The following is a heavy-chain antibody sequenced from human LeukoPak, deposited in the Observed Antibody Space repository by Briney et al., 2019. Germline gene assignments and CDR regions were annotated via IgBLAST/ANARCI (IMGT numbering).Heavy chain of an antibody. CDR3: ASESRGVATLDY. D-gene: IGHD2-15*01. V-gene: IGHV3-48*01. CDR2: ITSSGTTT. J-gene: IGHJ4*02. Sequence: QPGGSLRLSCAASGFTFNTYSMNWVRQTPGKGLEWVSIITSSGTTTHYADSVKGRFTISRDNSKNTLFLQMNSLRAEDTAVYYCASESRGVATLDYWGQGTLVTVSS. CDR1: GFTFNTYS.